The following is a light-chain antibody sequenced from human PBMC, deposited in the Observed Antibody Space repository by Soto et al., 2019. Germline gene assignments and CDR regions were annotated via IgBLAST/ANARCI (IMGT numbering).Light chain of an antibody. Sequence: IVLTQSPGTLSLSPGERATLSCRASQSFSSTYLVWYQQQPGQAPRLLISGASTRATGIPDRFSVSASGTDFTLTISRLEPEHFAVYYCQQDGRSPRTFGQGTKVDIK. CDR3: QQDGRSPRT. V-gene: IGKV3-20*01. CDR1: QSFSSTY. J-gene: IGKJ1*01. CDR2: GAS.